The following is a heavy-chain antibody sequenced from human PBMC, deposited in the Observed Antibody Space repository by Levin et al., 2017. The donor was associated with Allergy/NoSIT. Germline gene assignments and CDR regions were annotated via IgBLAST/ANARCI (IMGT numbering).Heavy chain of an antibody. CDR1: GFTFSDHF. V-gene: IGHV3-72*01. Sequence: HTGGSLRLSCAASGFTFSDHFMDWVRQAPGKGLEWVGRIRKKGDRYSTEYAASVKGRFTISRDDSKKSLYVQLNSLKTEDTAVYYCVRATTDYYYDYWGQGTLVTVSS. CDR2: IRKKGDRYST. J-gene: IGHJ4*02. D-gene: IGHD2/OR15-2a*01. CDR3: VRATTDYYYDY.